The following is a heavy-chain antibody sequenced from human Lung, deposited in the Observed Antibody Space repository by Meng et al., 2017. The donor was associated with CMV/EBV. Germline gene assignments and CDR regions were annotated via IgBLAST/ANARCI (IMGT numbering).Heavy chain of an antibody. CDR3: ARGKQDAWELLAY. CDR2: IDDSGST. J-gene: IGHJ4*02. Sequence: QFEVQEWGPGLMQPSGTLSLTCGVSGVSISSNIRWTWVRQPPGKGLEWIGDIDDSGSTNYNPSLNSRISISLDKSKNRFSLKVNSVTAADTAVYYCARGKQDAWELLAYWGQGAPVTVSS. CDR1: GVSISSNIR. V-gene: IGHV4-4*02. D-gene: IGHD1-26*01.